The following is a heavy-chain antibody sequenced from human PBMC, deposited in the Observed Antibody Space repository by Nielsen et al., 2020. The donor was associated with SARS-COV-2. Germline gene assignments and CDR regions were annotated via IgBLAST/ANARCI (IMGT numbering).Heavy chain of an antibody. Sequence: GGSLRLSCAASGFTVSSNYMSWVRQAPGKGLEWVSVIYSGGSTYYADSVKGRFTISRHNSKNTLYLQMNSLRAEDTAVYYCARARGDYDYYYYYGMDVWGQGTTVTVSS. CDR1: GFTVSSNY. D-gene: IGHD4-17*01. J-gene: IGHJ6*02. CDR2: IYSGGST. CDR3: ARARGDYDYYYYYGMDV. V-gene: IGHV3-53*04.